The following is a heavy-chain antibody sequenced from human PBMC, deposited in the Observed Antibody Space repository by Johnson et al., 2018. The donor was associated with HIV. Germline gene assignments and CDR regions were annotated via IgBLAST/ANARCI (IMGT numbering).Heavy chain of an antibody. V-gene: IGHV3-23*04. CDR1: GFTFRSFA. CDR3: ARGRKDIAAVDGLDNDGFEM. Sequence: VPLVESGGGVVQPGRSLRLSCAASGFTFRSFAMHWVRQAPGKGLEWVAAISGSGGSTYYADSVKGRFTISRDTSKNTLYLQMHSLGTEDTAIYYCARGRKDIAAVDGLDNDGFEMWGQGTMVTVS. J-gene: IGHJ3*02. D-gene: IGHD6-13*01. CDR2: ISGSGGST.